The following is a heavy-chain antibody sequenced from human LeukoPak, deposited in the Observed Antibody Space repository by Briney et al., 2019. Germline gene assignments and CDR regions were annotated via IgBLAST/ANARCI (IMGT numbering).Heavy chain of an antibody. CDR1: GGSISSYY. V-gene: IGHV4-59*01. D-gene: IGHD6-19*01. CDR3: ARAPYSSGWYFWFDP. CDR2: IYYSGST. Sequence: PSETLSLTCTVSGGSISSYYWSWIRQPPGKGLEWIGYIYYSGSTNYNPSLKSRVTISADTSKNQFSLKLSSVTAADTAVYYCARAPYSSGWYFWFDPWGQGTLVTVSS. J-gene: IGHJ5*02.